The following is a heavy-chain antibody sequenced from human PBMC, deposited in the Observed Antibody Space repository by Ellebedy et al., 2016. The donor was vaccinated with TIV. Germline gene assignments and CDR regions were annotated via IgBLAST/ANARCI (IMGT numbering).Heavy chain of an antibody. Sequence: GESLKISCEAFGFSFRSYWMSWVRQAPGKGLEWVANIRGDSEKYYVDSVKGRFTISRDNGQNSLYLQMHSLRPEDTAVYYCARRGSYGDYAVQINSWLDSWGQGTLVTVSS. CDR1: GFSFRSYW. CDR2: IRGDSEK. D-gene: IGHD4-17*01. V-gene: IGHV3-7*01. CDR3: ARRGSYGDYAVQINSWLDS. J-gene: IGHJ5*01.